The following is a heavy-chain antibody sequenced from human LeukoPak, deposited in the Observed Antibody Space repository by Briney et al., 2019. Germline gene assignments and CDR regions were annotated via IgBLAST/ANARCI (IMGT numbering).Heavy chain of an antibody. CDR2: ISWNSGSI. CDR3: AKDFAATVYYMDV. D-gene: IGHD4-11*01. V-gene: IGHV3-9*03. Sequence: TGGSLRLSCAASGFTFDDYAMHWVRQVPGKGLEWVSGISWNSGSIGYADSVRGRFTISRDNAKNSLFLQMNSLRTEDMALYYCAKDFAATVYYMDVWGKGTTVTVSS. CDR1: GFTFDDYA. J-gene: IGHJ6*03.